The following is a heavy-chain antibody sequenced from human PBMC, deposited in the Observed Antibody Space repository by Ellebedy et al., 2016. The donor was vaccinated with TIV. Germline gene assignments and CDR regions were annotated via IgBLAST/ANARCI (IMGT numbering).Heavy chain of an antibody. CDR3: ASGGDRYYFDY. Sequence: GESLKISXVASGFSFGGYTMHWVRQRPGKGLEWVSYISSSSSTIYYADSVKGRFTISRDNAKNSLFLQMNSLRDEDTAIYYCASGGDRYYFDYWGQGTLVTVSS. J-gene: IGHJ4*02. CDR2: ISSSSSTI. D-gene: IGHD2-21*02. CDR1: GFSFGGYT. V-gene: IGHV3-48*02.